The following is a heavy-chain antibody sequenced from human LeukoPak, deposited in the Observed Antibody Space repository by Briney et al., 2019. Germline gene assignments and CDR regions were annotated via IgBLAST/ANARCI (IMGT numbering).Heavy chain of an antibody. CDR2: ISSSSSYI. CDR1: GFPFSSYS. CDR3: ARDGSDPTDWFDP. V-gene: IGHV3-21*01. D-gene: IGHD4-17*01. Sequence: GGSLTLSCAASGFPFSSYSMNWVRQAPGKGLDWVSSISSSSSYIYYADSVKGRFTTSRDNAKNSLYLQMNSLRAEDTAVYYCARDGSDPTDWFDPWGQGTLVTVSS. J-gene: IGHJ5*02.